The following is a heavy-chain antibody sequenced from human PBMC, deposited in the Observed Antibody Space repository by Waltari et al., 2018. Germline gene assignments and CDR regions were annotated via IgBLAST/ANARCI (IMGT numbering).Heavy chain of an antibody. Sequence: QITLKESGPTLVKPTQTLTLTCTFSGFSLSTSGVGVGWIRQPPGKALEWLALIYWNDDKRYSPALKSRLTITKDTSKNQVVLTMTNMDPVDTATYYCAHRGDYYYGMDVWGQGTTVTVSS. CDR3: AHRGDYYYGMDV. CDR1: GFSLSTSGVG. CDR2: IYWNDDK. J-gene: IGHJ6*02. V-gene: IGHV2-5*01.